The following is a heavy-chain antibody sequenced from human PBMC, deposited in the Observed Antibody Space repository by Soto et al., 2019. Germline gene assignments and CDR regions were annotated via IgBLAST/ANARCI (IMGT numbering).Heavy chain of an antibody. J-gene: IGHJ4*02. D-gene: IGHD1-26*01. Sequence: GGSLRLSCAASGFTFSSYSMNWVRQAPGKGLEWVSYISSSSSTIYYADSVKGRFTISRDNAKNSLYLQLNSLRVEDTALYYCARDSRRVGATSDLDYWGQGTLVTVSS. CDR2: ISSSSSTI. CDR1: GFTFSSYS. CDR3: ARDSRRVGATSDLDY. V-gene: IGHV3-48*01.